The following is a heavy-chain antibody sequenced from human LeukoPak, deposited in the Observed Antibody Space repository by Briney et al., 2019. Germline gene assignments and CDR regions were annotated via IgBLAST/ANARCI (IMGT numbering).Heavy chain of an antibody. J-gene: IGHJ4*02. Sequence: SETLSLTCAVYGGSFSGYYWSWIRQPPGKGLEWIGEINHSGSTNYNPPLKSRVTISVDTSKNQFSLKLSSVTAADTAVYYCARVDSGYSGYGDFDYWGQGTLVTVSS. CDR1: GGSFSGYY. D-gene: IGHD5-12*01. V-gene: IGHV4-34*01. CDR3: ARVDSGYSGYGDFDY. CDR2: INHSGST.